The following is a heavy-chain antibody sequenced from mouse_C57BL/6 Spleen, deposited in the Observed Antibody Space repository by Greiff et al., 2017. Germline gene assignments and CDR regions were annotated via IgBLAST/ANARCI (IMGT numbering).Heavy chain of an antibody. J-gene: IGHJ4*01. CDR1: GYTFTSYW. V-gene: IGHV1-59*01. CDR3: AREPPFDYGSSYYAMDY. D-gene: IGHD1-1*01. CDR2: IDPSDSYT. Sequence: QVQLQQSGAELVRPGTSVKLSCKASGYTFTSYWMHWVKQRPGQGLEWIGVIDPSDSYTNYNQKFKGKATLTVDTSSSTAYMQLSSLTSEDSAVYYCAREPPFDYGSSYYAMDYWGQGTSVTVSS.